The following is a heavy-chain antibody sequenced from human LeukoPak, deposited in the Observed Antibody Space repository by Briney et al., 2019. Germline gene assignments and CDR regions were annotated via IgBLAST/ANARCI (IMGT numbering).Heavy chain of an antibody. CDR3: ARWASRGYCSGGSCYASWYFDL. Sequence: SETLSLTCAVYGGSFSGYYWSWIRQPPGKGLEWIGEINHSGSTNYNLSLKSRVTISVDTSRNQFSLKLSSVTAADTAVYYCARWASRGYCSGGSCYASWYFDLWGRGTLVTVSS. D-gene: IGHD2-15*01. J-gene: IGHJ2*01. V-gene: IGHV4-34*01. CDR1: GGSFSGYY. CDR2: INHSGST.